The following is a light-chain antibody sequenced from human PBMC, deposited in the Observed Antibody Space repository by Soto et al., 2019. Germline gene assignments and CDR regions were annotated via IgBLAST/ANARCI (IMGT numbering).Light chain of an antibody. Sequence: DIQMTQSPSSVFASVGDRVTITCRSSEDISTWLAWYQQKPGKATKLMIYAASSLQSGVPSRFSGSGSGTDFTLTISSLQPEDFANYYCQHADSFHLITFGQGTRLEIK. CDR2: AAS. J-gene: IGKJ5*01. V-gene: IGKV1-12*01. CDR3: QHADSFHLIT. CDR1: EDISTW.